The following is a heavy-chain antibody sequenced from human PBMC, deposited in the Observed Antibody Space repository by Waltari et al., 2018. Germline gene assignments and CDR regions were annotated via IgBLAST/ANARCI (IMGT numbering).Heavy chain of an antibody. CDR2: IEPEDGAT. D-gene: IGHD3-10*01. Sequence: EVELVQSGAEVKKPGATVTISCKASGYTFMDYFMHWVQQAPGKGLEWMGRIEPEDGATVYSEQFQGSVTITADTSTDTAYMEWSSLTSGDTAVYYCAPLPGGSGQTFDYWGQGTLVTVSS. CDR1: GYTFMDYF. V-gene: IGHV1-69-2*01. J-gene: IGHJ4*02. CDR3: APLPGGSGQTFDY.